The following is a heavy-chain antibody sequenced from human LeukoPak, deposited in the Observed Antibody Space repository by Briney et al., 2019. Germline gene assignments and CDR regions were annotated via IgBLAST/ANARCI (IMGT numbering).Heavy chain of an antibody. J-gene: IGHJ4*02. CDR3: ARYNVGSYSSGWYGFSYFDY. Sequence: ASVKVSCKASGYTFTSYDINWVRQATGQGLEWMGWMNPNSGNTGYAQKFQGRVTMTRNTSISTAYMELSSLRSEDTAVYYCARYNVGSYSSGWYGFSYFDYWGQGTLVTVSS. CDR1: GYTFTSYD. V-gene: IGHV1-8*01. D-gene: IGHD6-19*01. CDR2: MNPNSGNT.